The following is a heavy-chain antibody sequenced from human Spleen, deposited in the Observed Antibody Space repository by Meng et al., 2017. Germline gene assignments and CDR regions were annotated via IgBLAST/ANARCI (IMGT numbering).Heavy chain of an antibody. Sequence: GGSLRLSCAASGFTFSSYWMSWVRQAPGKGLEWVANIKQDGSEKYSVDSVKGRFTISRDNAKNSLYLQMNSLRAEDTAVYYCAKDAMEYYDYVWGSFRPQFHYYFDSWGQGTLVTVSS. J-gene: IGHJ4*02. V-gene: IGHV3-7*01. CDR1: GFTFSSYW. D-gene: IGHD3-16*02. CDR2: IKQDGSEK. CDR3: AKDAMEYYDYVWGSFRPQFHYYFDS.